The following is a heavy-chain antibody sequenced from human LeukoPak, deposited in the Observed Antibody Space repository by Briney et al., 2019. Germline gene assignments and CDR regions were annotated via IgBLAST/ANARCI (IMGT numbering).Heavy chain of an antibody. CDR1: GFTFTSYW. V-gene: IGHV3-74*01. CDR3: ITDLG. Sequence: PGGSLRLSCATSGFTFTSYWMHWVRQVAGKGLVWLARVDYGGSGTNYADSVKGRFTISRDNAKSTVYLQMNSLRVEDTAVYYCITDLGWGQGTLVTVSS. J-gene: IGHJ4*02. D-gene: IGHD1-14*01. CDR2: VDYGGSGT.